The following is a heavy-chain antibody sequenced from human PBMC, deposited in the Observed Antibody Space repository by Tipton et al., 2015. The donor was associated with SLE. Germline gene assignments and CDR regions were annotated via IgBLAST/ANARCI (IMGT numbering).Heavy chain of an antibody. Sequence: SLRLSCAASGFTFSHYTMHWVRQPPGKGLEWVAVISYDGSNKYYADSVKGRFTISRDNSKNTLYLQMNSLRAEDTAVYYCAKRIGWETAFDIWGQGTMVTVSS. J-gene: IGHJ3*02. CDR3: AKRIGWETAFDI. CDR1: GFTFSHYT. V-gene: IGHV3-30-3*02. CDR2: ISYDGSNK. D-gene: IGHD1-26*01.